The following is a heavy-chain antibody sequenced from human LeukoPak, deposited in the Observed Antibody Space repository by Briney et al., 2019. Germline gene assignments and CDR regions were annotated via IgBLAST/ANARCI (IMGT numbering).Heavy chain of an antibody. Sequence: ASVKVSCKASGYTFTSYGISWVRQAPGQGLEWMGWISAYNGNTNYAQKLQGRVTMTTDTSTSTAYMELRSLRSDDTAVYYCARVVGGYYYDSSGYNFDYWGQGTLVTVSS. CDR1: GYTFTSYG. CDR2: ISAYNGNT. V-gene: IGHV1-18*01. J-gene: IGHJ4*02. D-gene: IGHD3-22*01. CDR3: ARVVGGYYYDSSGYNFDY.